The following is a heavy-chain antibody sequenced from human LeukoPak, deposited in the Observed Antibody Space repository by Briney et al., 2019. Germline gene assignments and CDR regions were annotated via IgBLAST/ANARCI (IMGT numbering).Heavy chain of an antibody. CDR2: IIPILGIA. J-gene: IGHJ4*02. CDR1: GGTFSSYA. D-gene: IGHD3-3*01. CDR3: ARLEITIFGVVIEDY. Sequence: GASVKVSCKASGGTFSSYAISWVRQAPGQGLEWTGRIIPILGIANYAQKFQGRVTITADKSTSTAYMELSSLRSEDTAVYYCARLEITIFGVVIEDYWGQGTLVTVSS. V-gene: IGHV1-69*04.